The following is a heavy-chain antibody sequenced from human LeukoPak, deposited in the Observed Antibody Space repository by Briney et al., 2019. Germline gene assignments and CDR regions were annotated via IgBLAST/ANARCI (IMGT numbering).Heavy chain of an antibody. CDR2: IKSKTDGGTT. D-gene: IGHD1-26*01. Sequence: GGSLRLSCAAAGFTFDDYAMHWVRQAPGKGLEWGGRIKSKTDGGTTDYAAPVKGRFTISRDDSKNTLYLQMNCLKTEDTAVYYCTTDYLGYSGQGTLVTVSS. CDR3: TTDYLGY. V-gene: IGHV3-15*01. J-gene: IGHJ4*02. CDR1: GFTFDDYA.